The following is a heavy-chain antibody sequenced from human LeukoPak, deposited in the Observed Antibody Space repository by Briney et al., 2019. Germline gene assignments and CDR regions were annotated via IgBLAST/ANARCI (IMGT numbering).Heavy chain of an antibody. V-gene: IGHV4-39*07. CDR1: GGSISSSSYY. CDR2: INHSGST. D-gene: IGHD3-16*02. Sequence: KPSETLSLTCTVSGGSISSSSYYWGWVRQPPGKGLEWIGEINHSGSTNYNPSLKSRVTISVDTSKNQFSLKLSSVTAADTAVYYCARLVKAGGYWGQGTLVTVSS. CDR3: ARLVKAGGY. J-gene: IGHJ4*02.